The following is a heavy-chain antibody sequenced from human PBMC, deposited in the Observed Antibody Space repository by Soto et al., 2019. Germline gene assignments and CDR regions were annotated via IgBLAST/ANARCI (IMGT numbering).Heavy chain of an antibody. J-gene: IGHJ3*02. V-gene: IGHV3-53*01. D-gene: IGHD6-6*01. Sequence: GGSLRLSCAASGFTVSSNYMSWVRQAPGKGLEWVSVIYSGGSTYYADSVKGRFTIFRDNSKNTLYLQMNSLRAEDTAVYYCARAQLDAFDIWGQGTMVTVSS. CDR3: ARAQLDAFDI. CDR2: IYSGGST. CDR1: GFTVSSNY.